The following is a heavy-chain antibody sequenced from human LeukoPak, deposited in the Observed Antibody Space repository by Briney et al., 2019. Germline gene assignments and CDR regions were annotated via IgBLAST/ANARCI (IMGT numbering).Heavy chain of an antibody. V-gene: IGHV1-18*01. D-gene: IGHD4-17*01. Sequence: ASVKVSCKASGYTFTSYGISWVRQAPRQGLEWMGWISAYNGNTNYAQKLQGRVTVTTDTSTSTAYMELRSLRSDDTAVYYCARASPTDSNWFDPWGQGTLVTVSS. J-gene: IGHJ5*02. CDR2: ISAYNGNT. CDR3: ARASPTDSNWFDP. CDR1: GYTFTSYG.